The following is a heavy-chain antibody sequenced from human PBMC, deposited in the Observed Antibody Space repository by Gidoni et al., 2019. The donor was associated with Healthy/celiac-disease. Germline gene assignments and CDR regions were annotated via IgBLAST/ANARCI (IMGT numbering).Heavy chain of an antibody. CDR2: IIPILGIA. V-gene: IGHV1-69*04. CDR1: GGTFSSYA. CDR3: ARNYHYDILTGNAFDI. J-gene: IGHJ3*02. D-gene: IGHD3-9*01. Sequence: QVQLVQSGAEVKKPGSSVKVSCTASGGTFSSYAISWVRQAPGQGLEWMGRIIPILGIANYAQKFQGRVTITADKSTSTAYMELSSLRSEDTAVYYCARNYHYDILTGNAFDIWGQGTMVTVSS.